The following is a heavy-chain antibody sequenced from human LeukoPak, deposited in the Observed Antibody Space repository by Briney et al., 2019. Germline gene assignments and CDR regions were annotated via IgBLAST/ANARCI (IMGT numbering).Heavy chain of an antibody. V-gene: IGHV2-70*17. CDR2: IDWDGDK. CDR1: GFSLNTRPMC. CDR3: ARMTPDSPSFDY. Sequence: SGPALVKPTQTLTLTCTFSGFSLNTRPMCVAWIRQPPVKALEWVARIDWDGDKFYSASLKTRLFISEDTSKNQVVLTMTNMDPADTGTYYCARMTPDSPSFDYWGLGTLVTVSS. J-gene: IGHJ4*02.